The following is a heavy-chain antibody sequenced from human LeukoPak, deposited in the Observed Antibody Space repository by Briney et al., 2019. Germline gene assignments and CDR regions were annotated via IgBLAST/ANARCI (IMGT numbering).Heavy chain of an antibody. CDR1: GFTFSSYT. D-gene: IGHD6-25*01. Sequence: GGSLKLSCAASGFTFSSYTMNWVRQPPGKGLEWVSNIGTSSTTIYYADSVKGRFTISRDNAKNSLYLQMNSLRADDTAVYYCARFAAGGSYYYYMDVWGKGTTVTVSS. J-gene: IGHJ6*03. CDR3: ARFAAGGSYYYYMDV. CDR2: IGTSSTTI. V-gene: IGHV3-48*01.